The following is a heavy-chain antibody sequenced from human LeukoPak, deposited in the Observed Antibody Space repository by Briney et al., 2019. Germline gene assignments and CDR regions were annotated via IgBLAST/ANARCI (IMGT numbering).Heavy chain of an antibody. Sequence: DSVKVSCKASGYTLTGYYMHWVRQAPGQGLEWMGWINPSSGGTNSAQKFQGRVTMTRDTSISTAYMELSRLKSDDTAVYYCARDLIYGGNVDAFDIWGQGTMVTVSS. D-gene: IGHD4-23*01. CDR2: INPSSGGT. CDR3: ARDLIYGGNVDAFDI. CDR1: GYTLTGYY. V-gene: IGHV1-2*02. J-gene: IGHJ3*02.